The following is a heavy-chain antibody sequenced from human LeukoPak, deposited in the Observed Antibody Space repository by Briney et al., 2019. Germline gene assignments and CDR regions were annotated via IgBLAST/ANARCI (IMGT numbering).Heavy chain of an antibody. CDR3: AKIIGGTIYPFAY. J-gene: IGHJ4*02. D-gene: IGHD1-1*01. CDR2: ISGSGGST. V-gene: IGHV3-23*01. Sequence: PGGSLRLSCAASGFTFGSYAMSWVRQAPGKGLEWVSTISGSGGSTYYADSVKGRFTISRDNSKNTLYLQMDSLRDEDTAVYYCAKIIGGTIYPFAYWGQGTLVTVSS. CDR1: GFTFGSYA.